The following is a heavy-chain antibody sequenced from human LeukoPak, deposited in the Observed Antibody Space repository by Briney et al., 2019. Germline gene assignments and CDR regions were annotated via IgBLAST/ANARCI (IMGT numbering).Heavy chain of an antibody. J-gene: IGHJ4*02. Sequence: GGSLRLSCAASGFTFSSYAMNWVRQAPGKGLEWVSVIYSGGSTYYADSVKGRFTISRDNSKNTLYLQMNSLRAEDTAVYYCATTVTTFYWGQGTLVTVSS. CDR2: IYSGGST. CDR1: GFTFSSYA. V-gene: IGHV3-66*01. CDR3: ATTVTTFY. D-gene: IGHD4-17*01.